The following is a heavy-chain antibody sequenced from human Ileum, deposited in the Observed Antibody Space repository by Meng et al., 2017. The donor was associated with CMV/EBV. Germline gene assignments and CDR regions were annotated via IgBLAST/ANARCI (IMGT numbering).Heavy chain of an antibody. V-gene: IGHV3-15*07. Sequence: SCAGSGFTFINAWMNGERQGPGKGLEWVGRIRRKAKGETTDYDAPVKGRFTISRDDSKNTVYLQMNGLTTEDTAVYYCSDYGPEGWNYWGQGTLVTVSS. D-gene: IGHD4-17*01. CDR1: GFTFINAW. CDR3: SDYGPEGWNY. CDR2: IRRKAKGETT. J-gene: IGHJ4*02.